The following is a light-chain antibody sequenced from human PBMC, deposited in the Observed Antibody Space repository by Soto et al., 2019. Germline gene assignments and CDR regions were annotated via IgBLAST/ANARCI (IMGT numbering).Light chain of an antibody. CDR1: QSVSSSY. Sequence: EIVLTQSPGTLSLSPGERATLSCRASQSVSSSYIVWYQQKPGQTPKLLIYGASSRATGIPDRFSGSRSGTDFTLTISRLEPADFAVYWCQQYGNSPYTFGQGTKLEIK. V-gene: IGKV3-20*01. CDR3: QQYGNSPYT. CDR2: GAS. J-gene: IGKJ2*01.